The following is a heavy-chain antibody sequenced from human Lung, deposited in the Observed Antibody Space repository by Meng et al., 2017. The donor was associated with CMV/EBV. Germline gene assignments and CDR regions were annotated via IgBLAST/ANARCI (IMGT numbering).Heavy chain of an antibody. CDR2: ISWNSGSI. CDR1: GFTFDDYA. CDR3: ATGNQYCSSTSCYPGGMDV. Sequence: SCAASGFTFDDYAMHWVRQAPGKGLEWVSGISWNSGSIGYADSVKGRFTISRDNAKNSLYLQMNSLRSDDTAVYYCATGNQYCSSTSCYPGGMDVXGQGXTVTVSS. D-gene: IGHD2-2*01. J-gene: IGHJ6*02. V-gene: IGHV3-9*01.